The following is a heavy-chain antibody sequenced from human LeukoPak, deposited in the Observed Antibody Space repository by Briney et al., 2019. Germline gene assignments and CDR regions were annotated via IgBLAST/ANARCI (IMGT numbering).Heavy chain of an antibody. D-gene: IGHD3-9*01. J-gene: IGHJ5*02. V-gene: IGHV4-30-2*01. CDR3: ARGWAWYDILTGYYRDTKGGFDP. CDR2: IKHTGGT. Sequence: SETLSLTCTVSGGSITSDGYYWSWIRQPPGKGPEWIGQIKHTGGTHYHWSLKSRVTISVDKSKNQFSLKLSSVTAADTAVYYCARGWAWYDILTGYYRDTKGGFDPWGQGTLVTVSS. CDR1: GGSITSDGYY.